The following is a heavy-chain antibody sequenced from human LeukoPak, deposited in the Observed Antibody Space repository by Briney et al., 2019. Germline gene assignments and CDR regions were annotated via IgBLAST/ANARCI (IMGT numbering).Heavy chain of an antibody. V-gene: IGHV3-23*01. CDR2: IPASGGST. D-gene: IGHD6-19*01. CDR1: GFTFSSNV. Sequence: PGGSLRLSCVASGFTFSSNVMIWDRQAPGKGLEWVSSIPASGGSTYYADSVKGRFTISRDNSKNSLYLQMNSLRAEDTAVYYCAKESSGGWYFGYWGQGTLVTVSS. J-gene: IGHJ4*02. CDR3: AKESSGGWYFGY.